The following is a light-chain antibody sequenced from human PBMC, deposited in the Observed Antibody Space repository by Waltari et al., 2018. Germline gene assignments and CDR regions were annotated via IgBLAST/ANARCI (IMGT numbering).Light chain of an antibody. J-gene: IGKJ1*01. CDR1: QGISSY. V-gene: IGKV1-39*01. CDR2: AAS. Sequence: TCRASQGISSYLNWYQQKPGKAPKLLSYAASSLQSGVPSRFSGSGSGTDFTLTISSLQPEDFATYYCQQSYSTPQTFGQGTKVEIK. CDR3: QQSYSTPQT.